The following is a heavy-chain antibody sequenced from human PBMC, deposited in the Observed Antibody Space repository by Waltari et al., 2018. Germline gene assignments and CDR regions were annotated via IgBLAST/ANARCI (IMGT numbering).Heavy chain of an antibody. J-gene: IGHJ3*02. V-gene: IGHV3-7*01. D-gene: IGHD1-26*01. CDR1: GFTFSSYG. CDR3: AREGRGAYDAFDI. Sequence: VQLVASGGGLVQPGGSLRLSCAASGFTFSSYGISWFRHAPGKGLEWVDNIKQDGSEKYYVDSVKGRFTISRDNAKNSLYLQMNSLRAEDTAVYYCAREGRGAYDAFDIWGQGTMVTVSS. CDR2: IKQDGSEK.